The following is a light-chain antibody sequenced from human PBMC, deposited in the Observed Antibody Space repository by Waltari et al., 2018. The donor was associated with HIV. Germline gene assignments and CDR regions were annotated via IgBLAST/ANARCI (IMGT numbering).Light chain of an antibody. V-gene: IGKV3-15*01. CDR3: QQYNTWPQT. J-gene: IGKJ1*01. CDR1: QRVTTN. CDR2: GTS. Sequence: DIEMTQSPATLRVSPGERVTLSCRANQRVTTNLAWYQQKPGQAPRLLIYGTSTRATGCPGRFSGSGSGTEFTLTISSLQSEDFAVYYCQQYNTWPQTFGQGTRVEI.